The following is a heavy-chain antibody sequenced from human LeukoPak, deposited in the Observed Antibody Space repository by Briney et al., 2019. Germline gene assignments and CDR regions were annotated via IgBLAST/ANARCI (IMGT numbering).Heavy chain of an antibody. D-gene: IGHD3-10*01. J-gene: IGHJ6*02. CDR2: IYSGGST. CDR3: ATGSGSYSPDYYYYGMDV. CDR1: GFTVSSNY. V-gene: IGHV3-66*01. Sequence: GGSLRLSCAASGFTVSSNYMSWVRQAPGKGLEWVSVIYSGGSTYYADSVKGRFTISRDNSKNTLYLQMNSLRAEDTAVYCCATGSGSYSPDYYYYGMDVWGQGTTVTVSS.